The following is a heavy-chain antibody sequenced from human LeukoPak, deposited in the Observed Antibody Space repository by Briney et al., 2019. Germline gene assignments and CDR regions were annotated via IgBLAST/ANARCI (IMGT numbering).Heavy chain of an antibody. J-gene: IGHJ2*01. CDR3: ARLRRPGRASHWYFDL. D-gene: IGHD3-10*01. Sequence: SQTLSLTCAVSGGSISSGGYSWSWIRQPPGKGLEWIGYIYHSGSTYHNPSLKSRVTISVDRSKNQFSLKLSSVTAADTAVYYCARLRRPGRASHWYFDLWGRGTLVTVSS. CDR1: GGSISSGGYS. V-gene: IGHV4-30-2*01. CDR2: IYHSGST.